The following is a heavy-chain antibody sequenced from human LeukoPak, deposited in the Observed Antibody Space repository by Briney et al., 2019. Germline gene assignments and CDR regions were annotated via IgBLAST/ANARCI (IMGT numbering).Heavy chain of an antibody. CDR3: ARLELVGATTRFDY. J-gene: IGHJ4*02. D-gene: IGHD1-26*01. CDR2: IYYNGIT. V-gene: IGHV4-39*01. CDR1: GDSISNSRYY. Sequence: SEILSLTCTVSGDSISNSRYYWAWIRQPPGKGLEWIGSIYYNGITYYNPSLKSRVTISVDTSKNQFSLKLSSVPATDTAVYYCARLELVGATTRFDYWGQGTLVTVSS.